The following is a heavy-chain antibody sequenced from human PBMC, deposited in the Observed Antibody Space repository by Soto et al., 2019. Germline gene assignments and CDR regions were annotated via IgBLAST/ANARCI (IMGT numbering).Heavy chain of an antibody. CDR1: GYTFTNYG. CDR2: ISAYNGNR. Sequence: QVQLVQSGAEVKKPGASVKVSCKASGYTFTNYGISWVRQAPGQELEWMGWISAYNGNRKYSQKLQGRVTMTTDTSSSTAYMALRSLRSDDAAVYYCARDSPPVDYWGQGTLVTFSS. V-gene: IGHV1-18*01. J-gene: IGHJ4*01. CDR3: ARDSPPVDY.